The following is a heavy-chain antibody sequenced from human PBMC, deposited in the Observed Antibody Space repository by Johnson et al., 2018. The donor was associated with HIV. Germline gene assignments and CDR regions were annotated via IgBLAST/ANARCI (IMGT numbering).Heavy chain of an antibody. CDR2: ISYDGSNK. CDR3: ARDPDPFREYHGDAFDI. V-gene: IGHV3-30*03. D-gene: IGHD3-10*01. J-gene: IGHJ3*02. Sequence: QVQLVESGGGVVQPGRSLRLSCAASGFTFRSYGMHWVRQAPGKGLEWVAVISYDGSNKYYADSVTGRFTISRDSSKDTLYVQMNSLRGEDTAVYYCARDPDPFREYHGDAFDIWGQGTVVTVSS. CDR1: GFTFRSYG.